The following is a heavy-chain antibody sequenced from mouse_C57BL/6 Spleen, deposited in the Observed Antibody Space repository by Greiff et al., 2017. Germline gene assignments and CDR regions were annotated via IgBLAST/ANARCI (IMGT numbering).Heavy chain of an antibody. V-gene: IGHV5-16*01. J-gene: IGHJ2*01. CDR1: GFTFSDYY. CDR3: ARDYGSSYGFDY. Sequence: EVMLVESEGGLVQPGSSMKLSCTASGFTFSDYYMAWVRQVPEKGLEWVANINYDGSSTYYLDSLKSRFIISRDNAKNILYLQMSSLKSEDTATYYCARDYGSSYGFDYWGQGTTLTVSS. D-gene: IGHD1-1*01. CDR2: INYDGSST.